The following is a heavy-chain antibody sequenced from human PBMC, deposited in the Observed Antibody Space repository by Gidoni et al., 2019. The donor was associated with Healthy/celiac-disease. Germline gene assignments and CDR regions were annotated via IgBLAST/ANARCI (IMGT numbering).Heavy chain of an antibody. CDR2: IYYSGRT. CDR1: GGSISSSSYY. Sequence: QLQLQESGPGLVKPSETLSLTCTVSGGSISSSSYYWGWHRQPPGKGLEWIGSIYYSGRTYYNPSLKSRVTISVDTSKNQFSLKLSSVTAADTAVYYCARLEYYFDYWGQGTLVTVSS. V-gene: IGHV4-39*01. CDR3: ARLEYYFDY. J-gene: IGHJ4*02.